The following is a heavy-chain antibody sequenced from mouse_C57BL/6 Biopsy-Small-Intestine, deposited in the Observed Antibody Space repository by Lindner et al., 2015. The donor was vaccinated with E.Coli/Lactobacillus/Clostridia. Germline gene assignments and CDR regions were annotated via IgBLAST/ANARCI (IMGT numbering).Heavy chain of an antibody. CDR3: ARGSSGGMDY. Sequence: VQLQESGGGLVKTGGSLKLSCAASGFTFSDYGMHWVRQAPEKGLEWAAYISSGSSTIYYADTVKGRFTISRDNAKNTLFLQMTSLRSEDTAMYYCARGSSGGMDYWGQGTSVTVSS. CDR1: GFTFSDYG. J-gene: IGHJ4*01. V-gene: IGHV5-17*01. CDR2: ISSGSSTI. D-gene: IGHD1-1*01.